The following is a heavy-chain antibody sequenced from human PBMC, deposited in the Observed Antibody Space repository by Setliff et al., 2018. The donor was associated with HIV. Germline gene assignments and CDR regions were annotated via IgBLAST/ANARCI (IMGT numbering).Heavy chain of an antibody. CDR3: AKRAVQDGTVTSSNWFES. J-gene: IGHJ5*01. V-gene: IGHV4-61*02. CDR1: GGSISSGGYF. CDR2: VSSSGNT. Sequence: PSETLSLTCTVSGGSISSGGYFWSWIRQPAGGGLVWIGRVSSSGNTNYNPSLKSRVIISLDTSKNQSSLKLTSVTAADTAVYYCAKRAVQDGTVTSSNWFESWGQGTLVTVSS. D-gene: IGHD1-7*01.